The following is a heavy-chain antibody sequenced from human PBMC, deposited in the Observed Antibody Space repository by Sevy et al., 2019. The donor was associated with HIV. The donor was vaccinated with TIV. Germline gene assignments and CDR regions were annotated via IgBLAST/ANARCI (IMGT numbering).Heavy chain of an antibody. CDR2: IHHSGNT. Sequence: SETLSLTCTVSGDSIDFNHWSWIRRPPGKGLEWIGYIHHSGNTQYNPSLKSRVTISVDTSKNQFSLKLSSVTAADTAVYYCARLRYCRGGDCYSEVSYDAFDIWGQGTMVTVSS. V-gene: IGHV4-59*01. D-gene: IGHD2-21*02. CDR1: GDSIDFNH. CDR3: ARLRYCRGGDCYSEVSYDAFDI. J-gene: IGHJ3*02.